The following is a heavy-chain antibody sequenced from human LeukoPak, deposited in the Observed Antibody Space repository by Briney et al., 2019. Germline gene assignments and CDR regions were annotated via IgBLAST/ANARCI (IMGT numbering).Heavy chain of an antibody. CDR3: ARQRRLELPDY. CDR1: GGSISSSTYY. D-gene: IGHD3-16*01. J-gene: IGHJ4*02. CDR2: ISYSGNI. V-gene: IGHV4-39*01. Sequence: SETLSLTCTVSGGSISSSTYYWGWIRQPPGKGLEWIGSISYSGNIYYSPSLKSRVTISVDTSKNQFSLKLNSVTAADTAVYYCARQRRLELPDYWGQGTLVTVSS.